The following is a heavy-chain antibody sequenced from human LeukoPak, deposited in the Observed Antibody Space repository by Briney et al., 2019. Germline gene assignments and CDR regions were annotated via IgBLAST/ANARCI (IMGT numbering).Heavy chain of an antibody. D-gene: IGHD2-21*01. J-gene: IGHJ5*02. CDR2: IYYSGST. Sequence: SQTLSLTCTLSGGSISRGVYYWSWIRQHPGKGLEWIGYIYYSGSTYYNPPLKSRVTISVDASKHQFSLKLSSVAAADTAVYYCARGWWLHSEANWFDPWGQGTLVTVSS. CDR1: GGSISRGVYY. CDR3: ARGWWLHSEANWFDP. V-gene: IGHV4-31*03.